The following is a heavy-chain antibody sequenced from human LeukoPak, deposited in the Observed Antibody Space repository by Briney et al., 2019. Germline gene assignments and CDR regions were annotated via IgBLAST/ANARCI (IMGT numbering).Heavy chain of an antibody. J-gene: IGHJ4*02. CDR3: ARGASYYGDY. D-gene: IGHD1-26*01. CDR2: ISAYNTNT. Sequence: ASVKVSCTASGYTFTGYGISWVRQAPGQGLEWMGWISAYNTNTNYAQKLQGRVTMTTDTSTTTAYMELRSLRSDDTAVYYCARGASYYGDYWGQGTLVTVSS. CDR1: GYTFTGYG. V-gene: IGHV1-18*01.